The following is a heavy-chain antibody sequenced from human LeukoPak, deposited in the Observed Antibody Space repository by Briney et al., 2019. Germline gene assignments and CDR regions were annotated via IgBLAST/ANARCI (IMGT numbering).Heavy chain of an antibody. CDR1: GYTDYY. J-gene: IGHJ4*02. V-gene: IGHV1-2*02. D-gene: IGHD1-26*01. CDR2: INPNSGGT. Sequence: GASVKVSCKASGYTDYYMHWVRQAHGQGLEWMGWINPNSGGTNYAQKFQGRVTMTSDTSINTAYMDLNRLTSDDTAVYYCARGRPVGTARTDYFDYWGQGTLVTVSS. CDR3: ARGRPVGTARTDYFDY.